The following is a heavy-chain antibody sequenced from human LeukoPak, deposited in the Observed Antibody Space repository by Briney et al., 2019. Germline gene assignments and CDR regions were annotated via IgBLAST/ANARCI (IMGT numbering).Heavy chain of an antibody. Sequence: GGSLRLSCAASGFTFSSYWMHWIRQAPGKGLVWVSRIKSDGSTNYADSVKGRFTISRDNAKNTVSLQMNSLRAEDTGVYYCARAPSEIGGYYPEYFRHWGQGTLVTVPS. J-gene: IGHJ1*01. CDR1: GFTFSSYW. CDR2: IKSDGST. CDR3: ARAPSEIGGYYPEYFRH. V-gene: IGHV3-74*01. D-gene: IGHD3-22*01.